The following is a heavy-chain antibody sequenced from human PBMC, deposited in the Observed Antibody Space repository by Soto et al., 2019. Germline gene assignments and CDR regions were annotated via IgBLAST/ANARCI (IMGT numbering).Heavy chain of an antibody. J-gene: IGHJ3*01. CDR1: GLAFPIDD. Sequence: QVQLVQSGAEVKKPGASVQVSCKASGLAFPIDDIIWVRQTIGQGLEFMGWMNPSGRNTGYAQKFQGSATFTWNTPTSTAYMDLSGLRSEHTAAYYCARYRTKVPVAFDVWGQGTMVTVS. D-gene: IGHD3-16*02. CDR2: MNPSGRNT. CDR3: ARYRTKVPVAFDV. V-gene: IGHV1-8*01.